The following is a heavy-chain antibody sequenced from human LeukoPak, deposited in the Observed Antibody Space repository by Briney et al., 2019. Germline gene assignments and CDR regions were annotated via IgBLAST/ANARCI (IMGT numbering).Heavy chain of an antibody. Sequence: SETLSLTCAVSGGSISRGGYSWSWIRQPPGKGLEWIGYIYYSGSTYYNPSLKSRVTISVDTSKNQFSLKLSSVTAADTAVYYCARALMRYYDSSGNNWFDPWGQGTLVTVPS. CDR1: GGSISRGGYS. D-gene: IGHD3-22*01. CDR2: IYYSGST. CDR3: ARALMRYYDSSGNNWFDP. V-gene: IGHV4-31*11. J-gene: IGHJ5*02.